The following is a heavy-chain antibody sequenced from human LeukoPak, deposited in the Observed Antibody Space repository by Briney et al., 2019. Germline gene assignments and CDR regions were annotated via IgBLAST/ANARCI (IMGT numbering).Heavy chain of an antibody. CDR1: GGTFSSYA. Sequence: SVKVSWKASGGTFSSYAISWVRQAPGQGLEWMGGIIPIFGTANYAQKFQGRVTITADESTSTAYMELSSLRSEDTAVYYCARDHSSSWGTDYYGMDVWGQGTTVTVSS. J-gene: IGHJ6*02. V-gene: IGHV1-69*13. D-gene: IGHD6-13*01. CDR3: ARDHSSSWGTDYYGMDV. CDR2: IIPIFGTA.